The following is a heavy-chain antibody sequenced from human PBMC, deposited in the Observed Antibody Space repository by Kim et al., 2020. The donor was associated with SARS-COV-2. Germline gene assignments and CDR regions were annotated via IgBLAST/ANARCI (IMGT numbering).Heavy chain of an antibody. CDR2: IYYSGST. J-gene: IGHJ4*02. CDR3: ARESKVTMVRD. V-gene: IGHV4-39*07. CDR1: GGSISSSSYY. Sequence: SETLSLTCTVSGGSISSSSYYWGWIRQPPGKGLEWIGSIYYSGSTYYNPSLKSRVTISVDTSKNQFSLKLSSVTAADTAVYYCARESKVTMVRDWGQGTLVTVSS. D-gene: IGHD3-10*01.